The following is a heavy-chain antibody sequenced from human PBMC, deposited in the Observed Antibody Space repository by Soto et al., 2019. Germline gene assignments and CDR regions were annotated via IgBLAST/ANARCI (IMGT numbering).Heavy chain of an antibody. Sequence: GESLKISCKGSGYSFTSYWIGWVRQMPGKGLEWMGIIYPGDSDTRYSPSFQGQVTISADKSISTAYLQWSSLKASDTAMYYCARQTYYDFWSGYRRGYSYYGMAVWAQGTTAPVS. D-gene: IGHD3-3*01. J-gene: IGHJ6*02. V-gene: IGHV5-51*01. CDR2: IYPGDSDT. CDR3: ARQTYYDFWSGYRRGYSYYGMAV. CDR1: GYSFTSYW.